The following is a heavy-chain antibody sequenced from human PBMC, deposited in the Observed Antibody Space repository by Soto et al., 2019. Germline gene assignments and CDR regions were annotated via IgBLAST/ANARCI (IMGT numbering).Heavy chain of an antibody. CDR1: GYTFTTYG. V-gene: IGHV1-18*04. J-gene: IGHJ6*02. D-gene: IGHD6-19*01. Sequence: QVQLVQSGAEVKKPGASVKVSCKTSGYTFTTYGINWVRQAPGQGLEWMGRISTYYGNTNYAQNFQGRVTMTTDTSTYTAYMELRSLTSDDTALYFCARDSRYTSGWYEGYYYGLDVWGQGTTVTVSS. CDR2: ISTYYGNT. CDR3: ARDSRYTSGWYEGYYYGLDV.